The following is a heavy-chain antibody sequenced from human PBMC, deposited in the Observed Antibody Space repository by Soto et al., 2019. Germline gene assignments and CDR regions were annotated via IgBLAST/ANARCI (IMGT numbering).Heavy chain of an antibody. V-gene: IGHV3-33*01. CDR1: GFTFSSYG. CDR3: ARGYCSGGSCYSWWRYYYYGMDV. D-gene: IGHD2-15*01. J-gene: IGHJ6*02. CDR2: IWYDGSNK. Sequence: QVQLVESGGGVVQPGRSLRLSCAASGFTFSSYGMHWVHQAPGKGLEWVAVIWYDGSNKYYADSVKGRFTISRDNSKNTLYLQMNSLRAEDTAVYYCARGYCSGGSCYSWWRYYYYGMDVWGQGTTVTVSS.